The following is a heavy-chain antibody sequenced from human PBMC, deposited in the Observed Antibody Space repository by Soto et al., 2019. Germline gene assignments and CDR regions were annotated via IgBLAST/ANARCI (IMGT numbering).Heavy chain of an antibody. Sequence: QVQLQESGPGLVKPSQTLSLTCTVSGGSVSSGGYYWSWLRQPPGKGLEWIGYIFPGGHSYYNVSRECRATISVYRSKNQFSLRLDSVTAADTAVYFCAIGRSAGYYKRHWFDPWGQGTLVTVSS. CDR2: IFPGGHS. CDR3: AIGRSAGYYKRHWFDP. V-gene: IGHV4-31*03. J-gene: IGHJ5*02. D-gene: IGHD3-9*01. CDR1: GGSVSSGGYY.